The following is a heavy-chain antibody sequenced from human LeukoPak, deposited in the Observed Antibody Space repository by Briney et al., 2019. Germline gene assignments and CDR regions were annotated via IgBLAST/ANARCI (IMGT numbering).Heavy chain of an antibody. CDR2: INHSGST. D-gene: IGHD2-2*01. Sequence: PSETLSLTCAVYGGSFSGYYWSWIRQPPGKGLEWIGEINHSGSTSYNPSLKCRVTISVDTSKNQFSLKLSSVTAADTAVYYCARAQNPDIVVVPAAMAGMDVWGQGTTVTVSS. CDR1: GGSFSGYY. V-gene: IGHV4-34*01. J-gene: IGHJ6*02. CDR3: ARAQNPDIVVVPAAMAGMDV.